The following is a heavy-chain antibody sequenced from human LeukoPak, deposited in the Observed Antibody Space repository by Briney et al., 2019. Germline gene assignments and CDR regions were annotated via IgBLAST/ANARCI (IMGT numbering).Heavy chain of an antibody. Sequence: SVNVSCKASGYTFTNYGITWVRQAPGQGLEWMGWYSAYNGNTNYAQKLQDRVTMTTDTSTNTAYMELRSLRSDDTAVYFCARGVAGTEGLFEYWGQGTLVTVSS. CDR2: YSAYNGNT. V-gene: IGHV1-18*01. J-gene: IGHJ4*02. D-gene: IGHD6-19*01. CDR1: GYTFTNYG. CDR3: ARGVAGTEGLFEY.